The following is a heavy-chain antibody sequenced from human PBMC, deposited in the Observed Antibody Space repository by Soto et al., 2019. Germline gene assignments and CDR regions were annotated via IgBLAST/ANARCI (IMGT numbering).Heavy chain of an antibody. CDR3: ARMGVIPFYYYGMDV. V-gene: IGHV3-66*01. D-gene: IGHD3-16*02. CDR1: GFTVSSNY. CDR2: IYSGGST. J-gene: IGHJ6*02. Sequence: EVQVVESGGGLVQPGGSLRLSCAASGFTVSSNYMSWVRQAPGKGLEWVSVIYSGGSTYYADSVKGRFTISRDNSKNTLYLQMNSLRAEDTAVYYCARMGVIPFYYYGMDVWGQGTTVTVSS.